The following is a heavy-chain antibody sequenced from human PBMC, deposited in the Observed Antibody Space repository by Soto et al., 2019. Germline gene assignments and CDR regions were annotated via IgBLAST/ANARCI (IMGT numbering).Heavy chain of an antibody. CDR2: ISGSGGST. CDR3: AKSKGGIVVVIPAGCFGY. J-gene: IGHJ4*02. V-gene: IGHV3-23*01. Sequence: GGSLRLSCAASGFTFSSYAMSWVRQAPGKGLEWVSAISGSGGSTYYADSVKGRFTISRDNSKNTLYLQMNSLRAEDTAVYYCAKSKGGIVVVIPAGCFGYWGQGTLVTVSS. D-gene: IGHD3-22*01. CDR1: GFTFSSYA.